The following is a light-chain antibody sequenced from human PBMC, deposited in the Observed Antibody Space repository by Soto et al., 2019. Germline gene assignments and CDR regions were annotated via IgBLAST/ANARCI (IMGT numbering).Light chain of an antibody. CDR1: SSDVGGYNY. CDR2: EVT. CDR3: SSYAGSSTDV. J-gene: IGLJ1*01. Sequence: QSVLTQPPSASGSPGQSVTISCTGTSSDVGGYNYVSWYQPHPGKAPKLMIYEVTKRPSGVPDRFSGSKSGNTASLTVAGLQAEDEADYYCSSYAGSSTDVFGTGTKLTVL. V-gene: IGLV2-8*01.